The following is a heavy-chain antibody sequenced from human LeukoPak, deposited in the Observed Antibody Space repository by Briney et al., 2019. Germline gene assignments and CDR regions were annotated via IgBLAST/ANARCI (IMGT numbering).Heavy chain of an antibody. CDR3: AKVPVGGLFSY. J-gene: IGHJ4*02. CDR2: ISGSGVDT. V-gene: IGHV3-23*01. CDR1: GFVFRDYA. Sequence: PGGSLRLSCVVSGFVFRDYAMSWVRQAPGKGLEWVSTISGSGVDTYYADFVEGRFTISRDISRNTLYLQMNSLRVGDTAVYYCAKVPVGGLFSYWGQGTLVTVSS. D-gene: IGHD3-10*01.